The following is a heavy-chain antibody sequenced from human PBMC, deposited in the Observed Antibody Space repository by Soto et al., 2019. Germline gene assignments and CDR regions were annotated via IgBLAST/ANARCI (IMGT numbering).Heavy chain of an antibody. D-gene: IGHD4-17*01. Sequence: QVQLQESGPGLVKPSGTLSLTCAVSGGSISSSNWWSWVRQPPGKGLEWIGEIYHSGSTNYNPSLKSRVTISVDKSKNQFSLKMSSVTAADTTVYYCARVRTTVTTSYYYGMDVWGQGTTVTVSS. CDR3: ARVRTTVTTSYYYGMDV. J-gene: IGHJ6*02. V-gene: IGHV4-4*02. CDR2: IYHSGST. CDR1: GGSISSSNW.